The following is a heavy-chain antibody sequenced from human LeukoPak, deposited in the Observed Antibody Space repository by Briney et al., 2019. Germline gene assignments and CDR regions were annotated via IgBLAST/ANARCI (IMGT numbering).Heavy chain of an antibody. CDR2: IYCSGST. J-gene: IGHJ4*02. V-gene: IGHV4-59*01. D-gene: IGHD3-10*01. CDR3: ARENPPYGSADY. Sequence: SETLSLTCTVSGGSISSYYWSWIRQPPGKGLEWIGYIYCSGSTNYNPSLKSRVTISVDTSKNQFSLKLGSVTAADTAVYYCARENPPYGSADYWGQGTLVTVSS. CDR1: GGSISSYY.